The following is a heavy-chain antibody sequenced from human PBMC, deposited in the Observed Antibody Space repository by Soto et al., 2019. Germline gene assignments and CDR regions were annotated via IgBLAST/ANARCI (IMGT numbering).Heavy chain of an antibody. V-gene: IGHV3-66*01. CDR1: GFTVSSNY. D-gene: IGHD3-22*01. CDR3: ASLRITMIVVVPASDYYGMDV. Sequence: PGGSLRLSCAASGFTVSSNYMSWVRQAPGKGLELVSVIYSGGSTYYADSVKGRFTISRDNSKNTLYLQMNSLRAEDTAVYYCASLRITMIVVVPASDYYGMDVWGQGTTVTVSS. CDR2: IYSGGST. J-gene: IGHJ6*02.